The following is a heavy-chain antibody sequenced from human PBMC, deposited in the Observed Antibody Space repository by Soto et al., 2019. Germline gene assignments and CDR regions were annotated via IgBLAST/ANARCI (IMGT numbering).Heavy chain of an antibody. J-gene: IGHJ4*02. D-gene: IGHD3-22*01. V-gene: IGHV1-58*01. CDR1: GFTFTSSA. Sequence: SVKVSCKASGFTFTSSAVQWVRQARGQRLEWIGWIVVGSGNTNYAQKFQERVTITRDMSTSTAYMELSSLRSEDTAVYYCAADGYYYDSSGYSQPYYFDYWGQGTLVTVSS. CDR3: AADGYYYDSSGYSQPYYFDY. CDR2: IVVGSGNT.